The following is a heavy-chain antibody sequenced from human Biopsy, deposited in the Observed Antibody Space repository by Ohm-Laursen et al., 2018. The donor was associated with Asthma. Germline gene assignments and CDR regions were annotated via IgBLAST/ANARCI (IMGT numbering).Heavy chain of an antibody. D-gene: IGHD5-12*01. V-gene: IGHV3-30*18. CDR2: ISYDGNHK. J-gene: IGHJ4*02. CDR1: GFMFRSFG. CDR3: AKRRGYSGHDNDY. Sequence: SLRLSCAASGFMFRSFGMHWVRQAPGKGLEWVAVISYDGNHKFYEDSVKGRFTISRGNPKNTLYLQMNSLRTEDTAVYYCAKRRGYSGHDNDYWGQGTLVIVSS.